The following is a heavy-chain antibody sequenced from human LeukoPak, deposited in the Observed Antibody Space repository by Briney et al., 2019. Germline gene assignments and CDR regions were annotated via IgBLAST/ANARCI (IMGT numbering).Heavy chain of an antibody. Sequence: SETLSLTCAVYGGSFSGYYWSWIRRPPGKGLEWIGEINHSGSTNYNPSLKSRVTISVGTSKNQFSLKLSSVTAADTAVYYCARCKKNNYDSSGYHGDWFDPWGQGTLVTVSS. V-gene: IGHV4-34*01. D-gene: IGHD3-22*01. CDR1: GGSFSGYY. J-gene: IGHJ5*02. CDR2: INHSGST. CDR3: ARCKKNNYDSSGYHGDWFDP.